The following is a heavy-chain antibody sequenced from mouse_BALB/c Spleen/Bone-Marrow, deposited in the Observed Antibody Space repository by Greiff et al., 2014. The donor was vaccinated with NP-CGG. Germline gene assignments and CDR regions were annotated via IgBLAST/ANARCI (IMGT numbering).Heavy chain of an antibody. Sequence: VQLQESGPELVKPGALVKISCKASGYTFTSYDINWVKQRPGQGLEWIGWIYPGDGSTKYNENFKGKATLTADKSSSTAYMQLSSLTSENSEVYFCARSGDSSGYGFAYWGQGTLVTVSA. D-gene: IGHD3-2*01. CDR2: IYPGDGST. V-gene: IGHV1S56*01. CDR3: ARSGDSSGYGFAY. CDR1: GYTFTSYD. J-gene: IGHJ3*01.